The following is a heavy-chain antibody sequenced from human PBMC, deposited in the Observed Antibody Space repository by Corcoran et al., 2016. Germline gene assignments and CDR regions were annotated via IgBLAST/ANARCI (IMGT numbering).Heavy chain of an antibody. J-gene: IGHJ6*02. CDR1: GGSISSYY. CDR3: AVSRAGYDFWSGYSYGMDV. CDR2: IYYSGST. V-gene: IGHV4-59*01. D-gene: IGHD3-3*01. Sequence: QVQLQESGPGLVKPSETLSLTCTVSGGSISSYYWSWIRQPPGKGLEWIGYIYYSGSTNHNPSLKSRVTISVDKSKNQFSLKLGSVTAADTAVYYCAVSRAGYDFWSGYSYGMDVWGQGTTVTVSS.